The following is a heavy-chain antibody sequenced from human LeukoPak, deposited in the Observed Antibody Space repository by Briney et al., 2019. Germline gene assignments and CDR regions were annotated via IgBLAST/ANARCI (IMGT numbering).Heavy chain of an antibody. D-gene: IGHD5-12*01. CDR3: ARSRDGYNSVDY. Sequence: SQTLSLTCTVSGGSITSGGYYWSWIRQYPGKGLEWIGYIYYSGSTNYNPSLKSRVTISVDTSKNQFSLKLSSVTAADTAVYYCARSRDGYNSVDYWGQGTLVTVSS. CDR1: GGSITSGGYY. CDR2: IYYSGST. V-gene: IGHV4-61*08. J-gene: IGHJ4*02.